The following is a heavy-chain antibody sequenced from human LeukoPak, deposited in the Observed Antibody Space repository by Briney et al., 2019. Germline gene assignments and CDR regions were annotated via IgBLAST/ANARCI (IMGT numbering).Heavy chain of an antibody. CDR3: ARGGSDYVWGSYRVDY. J-gene: IGHJ4*02. Sequence: PGGSLRLSCAASGFTFDSYAMHWVRQAPGKGLEWVAVISYDGSDKYSADSVKGRFTISRDNSKNTLYLQMNSLRAEDTAVYYCARGGSDYVWGSYRVDYWGQGTLVTVSS. CDR2: ISYDGSDK. D-gene: IGHD3-16*02. CDR1: GFTFDSYA. V-gene: IGHV3-30-3*01.